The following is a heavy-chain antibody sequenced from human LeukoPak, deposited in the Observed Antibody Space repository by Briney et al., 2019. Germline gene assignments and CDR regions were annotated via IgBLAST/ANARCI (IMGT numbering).Heavy chain of an antibody. CDR1: GFTVSSNY. CDR3: ARGYCGGDCYSGRLSIHH. Sequence: GGSLRLSCAASGFTVSSNYMSWARQAPGKGLEWVSVIYSGGGTYYAASVKGRFTISRDNSKNTVHLQMNSLRAEDTAVYYCARGYCGGDCYSGRLSIHHWGQGTLVTVSS. CDR2: IYSGGGT. J-gene: IGHJ1*01. D-gene: IGHD2-21*02. V-gene: IGHV3-53*01.